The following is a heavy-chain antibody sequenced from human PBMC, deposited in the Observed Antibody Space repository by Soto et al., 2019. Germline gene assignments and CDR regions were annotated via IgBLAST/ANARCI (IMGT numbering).Heavy chain of an antibody. Sequence: GGSLRLSCGASGFTLSHPWMTWVRQAAGKGLEWVGRIKSKTDGGTADYAAPVKGRATISSDNSKNTVYLQMNSLKTEDTDVYYCYSGIYYDILTGYHNVAYWGQGALVTVSS. J-gene: IGHJ4*02. CDR1: GFTLSHPW. D-gene: IGHD3-9*01. CDR3: YSGIYYDILTGYHNVAY. CDR2: IKSKTDGGTA. V-gene: IGHV3-15*01.